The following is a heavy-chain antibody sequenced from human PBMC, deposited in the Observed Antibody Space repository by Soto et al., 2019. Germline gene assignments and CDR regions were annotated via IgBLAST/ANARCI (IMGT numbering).Heavy chain of an antibody. Sequence: PAETLSLTCTVSGCSISSSSYYWGWIRQPPGKGLEWIGSIYYSGSTYYNPSLKSRVTISVDTSKNQFSLKLSSVTAADTAVYYCARRGRMGAFDIWGQGTMVTVSS. V-gene: IGHV4-39*01. CDR1: GCSISSSSYY. D-gene: IGHD1-26*01. CDR2: IYYSGST. J-gene: IGHJ3*02. CDR3: ARRGRMGAFDI.